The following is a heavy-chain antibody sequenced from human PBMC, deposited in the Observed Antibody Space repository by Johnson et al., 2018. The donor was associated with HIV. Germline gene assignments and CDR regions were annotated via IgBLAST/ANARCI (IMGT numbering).Heavy chain of an antibody. D-gene: IGHD6-19*01. CDR3: ARDLAVAGPTERGGAFDI. J-gene: IGHJ3*02. Sequence: VQLVESGGGLIQPGGSLRLSSAASGFTVSSNYMSWVRQAPGKGLEWVSVIYSGGSTYYADSVKGRFTISRDNSKNTLYLQMNSLRAEDTAVYYCARDLAVAGPTERGGAFDIWGQGTMVTVSS. CDR2: IYSGGST. V-gene: IGHV3-53*01. CDR1: GFTVSSNY.